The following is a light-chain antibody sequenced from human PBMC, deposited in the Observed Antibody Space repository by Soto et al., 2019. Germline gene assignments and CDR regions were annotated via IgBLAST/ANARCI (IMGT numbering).Light chain of an antibody. CDR2: EGT. CDR3: CSYAGSTKYV. CDR1: SSDVGSYDL. V-gene: IGLV2-23*01. Sequence: QSALTQPASVSVPPGQSIVISGNGSSSDVGSYDLVSWYLQYPGKAPKVIIFEGTKRPSGVSDRFSGSKSGNTASLTISGLQTEEEADYYCCSYAGSTKYVFGPGTKVTVL. J-gene: IGLJ1*01.